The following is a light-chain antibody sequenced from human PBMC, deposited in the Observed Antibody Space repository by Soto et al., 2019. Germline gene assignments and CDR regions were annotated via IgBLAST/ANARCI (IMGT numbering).Light chain of an antibody. CDR1: KSGSKI. CDR2: DAT. J-gene: IGLJ1*01. CDR3: QVYACTADFFV. Sequence: SYELTQPPSVSVSPGQTATITCGGAKSGSKIEHWYKQRPGQAPVAVVFDATDRPSGLPDRISASRSGDTATLTIIRVDAGDEADYYCQVYACTADFFVFGSGTKLTVL. V-gene: IGLV3-21*02.